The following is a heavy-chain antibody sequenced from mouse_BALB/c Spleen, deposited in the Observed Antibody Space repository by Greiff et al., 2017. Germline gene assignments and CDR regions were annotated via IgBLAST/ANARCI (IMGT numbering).Heavy chain of an antibody. CDR2: IYPYNGGT. J-gene: IGHJ3*01. Sequence: VQLQQSGPELVKPGASVKISCKASGYTFTDYNMHWVKQSHGKSLEWIGYIYPYNGGTGYNQKFKSKATLTVDNSSSTAYMELRSLTSEDSAVYDCAREGDYYGSRDWGQGTLVTVSA. CDR1: GYTFTDYN. V-gene: IGHV1S29*02. CDR3: AREGDYYGSRD. D-gene: IGHD1-1*01.